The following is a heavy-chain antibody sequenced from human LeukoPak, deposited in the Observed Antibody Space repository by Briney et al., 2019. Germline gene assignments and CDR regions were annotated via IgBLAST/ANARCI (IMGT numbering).Heavy chain of an antibody. J-gene: IGHJ3*02. V-gene: IGHV4-34*01. CDR2: INHSGST. CDR1: GGSFSDYY. Sequence: SETLSLTCAVYGGSFSDYYWSWSRQPPGKGLEWIGEINHSGSTSYNPALKSRVTIPVDTSKNQFSLKLSSVTAADTSVYYCASIHQLRGTDAFDIWGQGTMVTVSS. D-gene: IGHD1-1*01. CDR3: ASIHQLRGTDAFDI.